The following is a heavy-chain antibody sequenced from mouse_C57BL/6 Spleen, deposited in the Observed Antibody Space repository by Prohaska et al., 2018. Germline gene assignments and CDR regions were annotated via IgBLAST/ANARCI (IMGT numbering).Heavy chain of an antibody. D-gene: IGHD2-1*01. Sequence: EYMGNWVKQSNGKSFEWIGVINPNYGTTSYNQKFKGKATLTVDQSSSTAYMQLNSLTSEDSAVYYCARRAYGNYWYFDVWGTGTTVTVAS. J-gene: IGHJ1*03. V-gene: IGHV1-39*01. CDR3: ARRAYGNYWYFDV. CDR2: INPNYGTT. CDR1: EYM.